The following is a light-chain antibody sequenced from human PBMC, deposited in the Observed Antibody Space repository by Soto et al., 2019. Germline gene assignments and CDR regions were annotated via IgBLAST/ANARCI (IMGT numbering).Light chain of an antibody. CDR1: QSICDW. J-gene: IGKJ1*01. CDR3: QQYYSYSPWT. Sequence: DIQMTQSPSTLSASVRDRVTITCRASQSICDWLAWYQQKPWKAPKLLIYNASTLESGVPSRFSGSGSGTEFTLTISNLQPDDFATYYCQQYYSYSPWTFGQGTKVEIK. V-gene: IGKV1-5*03. CDR2: NAS.